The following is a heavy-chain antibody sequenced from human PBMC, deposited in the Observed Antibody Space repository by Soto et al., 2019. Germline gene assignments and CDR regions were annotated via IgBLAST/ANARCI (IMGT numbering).Heavy chain of an antibody. V-gene: IGHV3-53*01. CDR1: GFTVSSNY. D-gene: IGHD2-2*01. Sequence: EVQLVESGGGLIQPGGSLRLSCAASGFTVSSNYMSWVRQAPGKGLEWVSVIYSGGSTYYADSVKGRFTISRDNSKNTLYLQMNSRRAEDTAVYYCARDEWSSTSCYHRYYGMDVWGQGTTVTVSS. CDR3: ARDEWSSTSCYHRYYGMDV. CDR2: IYSGGST. J-gene: IGHJ6*02.